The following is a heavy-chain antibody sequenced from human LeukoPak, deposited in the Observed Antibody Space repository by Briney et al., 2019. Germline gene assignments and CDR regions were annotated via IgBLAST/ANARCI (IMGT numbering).Heavy chain of an antibody. CDR1: GFTFSSYE. J-gene: IGHJ4*02. V-gene: IGHV3-21*01. CDR3: ARDMARFLEWLLYGFDY. Sequence: GGSLRLSCAASGFTFSSYEMNWVRQAPGKGLEWVSSISSSSSYIYYADSVKGRFTISRDNAKNSLYLQMNSLRAEDTAVYYCARDMARFLEWLLYGFDYWGQGTLVTVSS. D-gene: IGHD3-3*01. CDR2: ISSSSSYI.